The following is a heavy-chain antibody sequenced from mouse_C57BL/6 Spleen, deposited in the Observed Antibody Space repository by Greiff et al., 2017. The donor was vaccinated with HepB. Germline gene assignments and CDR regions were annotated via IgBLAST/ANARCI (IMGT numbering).Heavy chain of an antibody. CDR2: IRSKSSNYAT. D-gene: IGHD2-2*01. V-gene: IGHV10-3*01. Sequence: EVQRVESGGGLVQPKGSLKLSCAASGFTFNTYAMHWVRQAPGKGLEWVARIRSKSSNYATYYADSVKDRFTISRDDSQSMLYLLMNNLKTKDTVMYVCVRDPPLCDGYDARVYYYAMDYWGQGTSGTVSS. CDR1: GFTFNTYA. CDR3: VRDPPLCDGYDARVYYYAMDY. J-gene: IGHJ4*01.